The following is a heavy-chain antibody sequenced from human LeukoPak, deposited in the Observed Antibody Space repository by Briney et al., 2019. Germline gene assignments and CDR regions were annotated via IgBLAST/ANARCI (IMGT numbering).Heavy chain of an antibody. V-gene: IGHV4-34*01. Sequence: SETLSLTCAVYGGSFSGYYWSWIRQPPGKGLEWIGEINHSGSTNYNPSLKSRVTISVDTSKNQFSLELSSVTAADTAVYYCARGAHPTYYYGSGSYLGPRLLFDPWGQGTLVTVSS. CDR1: GGSFSGYY. D-gene: IGHD3-10*01. CDR3: ARGAHPTYYYGSGSYLGPRLLFDP. CDR2: INHSGST. J-gene: IGHJ5*02.